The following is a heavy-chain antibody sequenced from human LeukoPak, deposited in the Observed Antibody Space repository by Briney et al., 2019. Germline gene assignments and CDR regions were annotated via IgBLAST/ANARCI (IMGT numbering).Heavy chain of an antibody. D-gene: IGHD2-21*01. Sequence: PGGSLRLSCAASGFTFSSYAMHWVRRAPGKGLEYVSAISSNGGSTYYANSVKGRFTISRDNSKNTLYLQMGSLRAEDMAVYYCARGSIVVAPFDYWGQGTLVTVSS. V-gene: IGHV3-64*01. CDR2: ISSNGGST. CDR3: ARGSIVVAPFDY. CDR1: GFTFSSYA. J-gene: IGHJ4*02.